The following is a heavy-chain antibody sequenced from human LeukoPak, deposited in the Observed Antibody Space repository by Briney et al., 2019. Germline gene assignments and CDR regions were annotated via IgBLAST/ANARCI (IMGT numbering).Heavy chain of an antibody. Sequence: PSETLSLTCAVYGGSFSGYYWSWIRQPPGKGLEWIGEINHSGSTNYNPSLKSRLTISVDTSENQLSLKLASVTAADTAVYYCARGGRIAPRNWFDPWGQGTLVTVSS. CDR2: INHSGST. V-gene: IGHV4-34*01. CDR3: ARGGRIAPRNWFDP. D-gene: IGHD6-6*01. J-gene: IGHJ5*02. CDR1: GGSFSGYY.